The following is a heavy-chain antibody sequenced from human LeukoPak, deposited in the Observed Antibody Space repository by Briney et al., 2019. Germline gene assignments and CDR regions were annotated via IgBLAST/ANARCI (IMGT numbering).Heavy chain of an antibody. D-gene: IGHD3-3*01. CDR3: ARSHYDFWSGYPEYFQH. V-gene: IGHV4-59*01. J-gene: IGHJ1*01. Sequence: TSETLSLTCTVSGRSISSYYWSWIRQPPGKGREWIGYIYYSGSTNYNPSLKSRVTISVDTSKNQFSLKLSSVTAADTAVYYCARSHYDFWSGYPEYFQHWGQGTLVTVSS. CDR2: IYYSGST. CDR1: GRSISSYY.